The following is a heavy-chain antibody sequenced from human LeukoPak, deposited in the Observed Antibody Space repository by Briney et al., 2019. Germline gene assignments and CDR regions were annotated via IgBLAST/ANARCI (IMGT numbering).Heavy chain of an antibody. V-gene: IGHV3-20*04. CDR3: AELGITMIGGV. Sequence: GGSLRLSCAASGFTFDDYGLSWVRQAPGKGLEWVSTINWNGGSTGYADSVKGRFTISRDNAKNSLYLQMNSLRAEDTAVYYCAELGITMIGGVWGKGTTVTISS. CDR1: GFTFDDYG. D-gene: IGHD3-10*02. CDR2: INWNGGST. J-gene: IGHJ6*04.